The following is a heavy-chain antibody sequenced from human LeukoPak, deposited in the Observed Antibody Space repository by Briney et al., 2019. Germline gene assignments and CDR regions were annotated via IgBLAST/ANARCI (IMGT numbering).Heavy chain of an antibody. CDR1: GDSVSSNSAT. Sequence: SQTLSLTCAISGDSVSSNSATWNWIRQSPSRGLEWLGGTYYRSKWYDDYALSVKSPITINPDPSKNQFSLQLNSVSPEDTAVYYCARGTKGSSPYWYFDLWGRGTLVTVSS. CDR2: TYYRSKWYD. D-gene: IGHD6-13*01. V-gene: IGHV6-1*01. CDR3: ARGTKGSSPYWYFDL. J-gene: IGHJ2*01.